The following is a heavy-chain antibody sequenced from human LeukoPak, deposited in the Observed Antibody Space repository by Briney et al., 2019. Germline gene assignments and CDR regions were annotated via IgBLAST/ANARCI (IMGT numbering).Heavy chain of an antibody. CDR1: GFTFSSYG. Sequence: PGGSLGLSCAASGFTFSSYGMSWVRQAPGKGLEWVSAISGSGDFTYYADSVKGRFTMSRDNAKNSLYLQMNSLRAEDTAVYYCARNEVAGPYIWYFDLWGRGTLVAVSS. D-gene: IGHD6-19*01. V-gene: IGHV3-23*01. CDR3: ARNEVAGPYIWYFDL. J-gene: IGHJ2*01. CDR2: ISGSGDFT.